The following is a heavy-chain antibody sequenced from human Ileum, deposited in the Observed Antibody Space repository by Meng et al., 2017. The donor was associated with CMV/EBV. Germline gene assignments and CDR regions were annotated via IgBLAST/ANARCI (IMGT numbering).Heavy chain of an antibody. CDR2: ISSSSRYI. Sequence: GESLKISCAGSGFTFSSYSMNWVRQAPGKGLEWVSSISSSSRYIYYADSVKGRFTISRDNVKNSLYLQMNSLRAEDTAVYYCARDSITAEGYYYDSSGFWGQGTLVTVSS. V-gene: IGHV3-21*01. CDR3: ARDSITAEGYYYDSSGF. CDR1: GFTFSSYS. D-gene: IGHD3-22*01. J-gene: IGHJ4*02.